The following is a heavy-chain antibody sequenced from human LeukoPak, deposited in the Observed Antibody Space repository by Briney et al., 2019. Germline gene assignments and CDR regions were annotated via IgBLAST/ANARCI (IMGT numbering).Heavy chain of an antibody. D-gene: IGHD3-16*01. Sequence: ASVKVSCKVSGYTLTELSMHWVRQAPGKRLAWMGGFDPEDGETIYAQKFQGRVTMTEDTSTDTAYMELSSLRSEDTAVYYCATPARGAMAPYFDYWGQGTLVTVSS. J-gene: IGHJ4*02. V-gene: IGHV1-24*01. CDR2: FDPEDGET. CDR1: GYTLTELS. CDR3: ATPARGAMAPYFDY.